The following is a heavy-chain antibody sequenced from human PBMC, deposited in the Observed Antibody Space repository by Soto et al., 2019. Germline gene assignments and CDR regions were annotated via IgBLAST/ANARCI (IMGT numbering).Heavy chain of an antibody. J-gene: IGHJ6*02. V-gene: IGHV4-59*01. CDR2: IYYSGST. CDR3: AALGLVGATRLSRYYYYGMDV. D-gene: IGHD1-26*01. Sequence: SETLSLTCTVSGGSISSYYWSWIRQPPGKGLEWIGYIYYSGSTNYNPSLKSRVTISVDTSKNQFSLKLSSVTAADTAVYYCAALGLVGATRLSRYYYYGMDVWGQGTTVTVSS. CDR1: GGSISSYY.